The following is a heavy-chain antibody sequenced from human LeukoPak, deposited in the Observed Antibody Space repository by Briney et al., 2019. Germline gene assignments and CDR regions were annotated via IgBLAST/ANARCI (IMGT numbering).Heavy chain of an antibody. J-gene: IGHJ5*02. CDR3: AKFLGVSVWYGISGP. D-gene: IGHD3-10*01. CDR2: ITNSGGTT. Sequence: GGSLRLSCAASGFIFSNYAMSWVRQAPGKGLEWVSAITNSGGTTYYADSVKGRFTISRDNSKNTLYLQMDSLRAEDTAVYYCAKFLGVSVWYGISGPWGQGTLVTVSS. CDR1: GFIFSNYA. V-gene: IGHV3-23*01.